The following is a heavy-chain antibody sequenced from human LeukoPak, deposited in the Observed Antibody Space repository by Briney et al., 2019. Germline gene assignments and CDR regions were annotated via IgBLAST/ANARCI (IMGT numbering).Heavy chain of an antibody. V-gene: IGHV3-48*03. CDR3: ARDPGPDYGDWYFDY. Sequence: GGSLRLSCAASGFTFSSYEMNGVRQAPGKGLEWVSYISSSGSTIYYADSVKGRFTISRDNAKNSLYLQMNSLRAEDTAVYYCARDPGPDYGDWYFDYWGQGTLVTVSS. D-gene: IGHD4-17*01. CDR1: GFTFSSYE. J-gene: IGHJ4*02. CDR2: ISSSGSTI.